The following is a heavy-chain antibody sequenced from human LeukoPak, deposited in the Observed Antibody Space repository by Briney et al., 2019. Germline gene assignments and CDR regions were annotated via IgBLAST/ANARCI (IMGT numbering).Heavy chain of an antibody. J-gene: IGHJ6*03. V-gene: IGHV4-30-2*01. D-gene: IGHD4-11*01. Sequence: SQTLSLTCTVSGGSISSGGYYWCWIRQPPGKGLEWIGYIYHSGNTYYNPSLKSRVTISVDSSKNQFSLKLNSVTAADTAVYYCARTPATTASYMDVWGKGTTVTVSS. CDR3: ARTPATTASYMDV. CDR1: GGSISSGGYY. CDR2: IYHSGNT.